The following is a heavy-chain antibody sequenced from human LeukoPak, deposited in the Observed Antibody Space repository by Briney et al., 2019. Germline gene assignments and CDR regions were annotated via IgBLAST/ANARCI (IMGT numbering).Heavy chain of an antibody. CDR2: ISWNSGSI. D-gene: IGHD6-13*01. V-gene: IGHV3-9*01. CDR1: GFSFDDYA. Sequence: PGGSLRLSCAASGFSFDDYAMHWVRQAPGKGLEWVSGISWNSGSIGYADSVKGRFTISRDNAKNSLYLQMNSLRAEDTALYYCAKGWYSSSLLAFDIWGQGTMVTVSS. J-gene: IGHJ3*02. CDR3: AKGWYSSSLLAFDI.